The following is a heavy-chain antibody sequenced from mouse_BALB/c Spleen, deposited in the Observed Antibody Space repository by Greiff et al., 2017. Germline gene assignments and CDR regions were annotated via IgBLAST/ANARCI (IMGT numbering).Heavy chain of an antibody. J-gene: IGHJ2*01. CDR2: ISYDGSN. Sequence: EVKLMESGPGLVKPSQSLSLTCSVTGYSITSGYYWNWIRQFPGNKLEWMGYISYDGSNNYNPSLKNRISITRDTSKNQFFLKLNSVTTEDTATYYCAREHYGSSYGFDYWGQGTTLTVSS. CDR3: AREHYGSSYGFDY. V-gene: IGHV3-6*02. CDR1: GYSITSGYY. D-gene: IGHD1-1*01.